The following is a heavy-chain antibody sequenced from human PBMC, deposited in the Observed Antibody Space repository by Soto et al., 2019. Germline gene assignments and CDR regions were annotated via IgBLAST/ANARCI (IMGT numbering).Heavy chain of an antibody. CDR3: ARGPLDGWFDP. J-gene: IGHJ5*02. V-gene: IGHV3-33*01. CDR2: IWYDGSNK. D-gene: IGHD1-1*01. CDR1: GFTFSSYG. Sequence: GGSLRLSCAASGFTFSSYGMHWVRQAPGKGLEWVAVIWYDGSNKYYADSVKGRFTISRDNSKNTLYLQMNSLRAEDTAVYYCARGPLDGWFDPWGQGTLVTVSS.